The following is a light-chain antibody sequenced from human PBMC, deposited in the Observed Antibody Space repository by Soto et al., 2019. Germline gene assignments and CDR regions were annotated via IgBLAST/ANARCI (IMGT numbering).Light chain of an antibody. CDR2: TAS. V-gene: IGKV1-39*01. CDR1: QRISNL. CDR3: QQSYTTLWT. Sequence: DIQMTQSPSSLTASVGESITITCRASQRISNLLNWYQQKPGKAPKLLIPTASSLQTGVPSRFTGSGSGTDFSLTINSLQPEDFATYYCQQSYTTLWTFGQGTKVDI. J-gene: IGKJ1*01.